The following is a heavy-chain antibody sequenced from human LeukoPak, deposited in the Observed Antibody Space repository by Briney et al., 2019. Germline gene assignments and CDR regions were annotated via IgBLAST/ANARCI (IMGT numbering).Heavy chain of an antibody. V-gene: IGHV4-34*01. D-gene: IGHD5-24*01. J-gene: IGHJ4*02. CDR3: ASQGPRDGYNPFDY. CDR2: INHSGST. Sequence: SETLSLTCAVYGGSFSGYYWSWIRQPPGKGLEWIGEINHSGSTNYNPSLKSRVTISVDTSKNQFSLKLSSVTAADTAVYYCASQGPRDGYNPFDYWGQGTLVTVSS. CDR1: GGSFSGYY.